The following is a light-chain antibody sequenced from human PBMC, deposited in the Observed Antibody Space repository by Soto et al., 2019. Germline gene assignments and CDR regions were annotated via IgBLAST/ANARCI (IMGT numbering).Light chain of an antibody. CDR2: DVS. Sequence: QSALTQPASVSGSPGQSITVSCTGTSSDVGLYNYVSWYQQHPGKAPKLMIYDVSSRPSGVSNRFSGSKSGNTAFLTISGLQAEDEADYYCSSYTSSSTLVFGGGTKVTVL. CDR1: SSDVGLYNY. CDR3: SSYTSSSTLV. J-gene: IGLJ2*01. V-gene: IGLV2-14*01.